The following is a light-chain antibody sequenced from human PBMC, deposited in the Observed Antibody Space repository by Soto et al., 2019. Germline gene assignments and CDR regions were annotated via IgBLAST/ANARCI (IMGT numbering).Light chain of an antibody. CDR1: QSVSSN. CDR2: GAS. J-gene: IGKJ2*01. CDR3: QQYNNWPHT. Sequence: EIVMTQSPATLSVSPGERATLSCRASQSVSSNLAWYQQKPGQAPRLLIYGASTRATGIPARFSGSGSGTDFTLTISSLQSEDFALYYCQQYNNWPHTFGQGTKLYIK. V-gene: IGKV3-15*01.